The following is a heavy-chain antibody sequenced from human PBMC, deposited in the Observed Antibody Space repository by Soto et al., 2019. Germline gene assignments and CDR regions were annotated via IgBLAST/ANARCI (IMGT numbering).Heavy chain of an antibody. V-gene: IGHV3-30*18. CDR2: ISYDGSNK. D-gene: IGHD6-13*01. J-gene: IGHJ4*02. CDR3: AKAIAGAAGKDY. Sequence: QVQLVESGGGVVQPGRSLRLSCAASGFTFSSYGMHWVRQAPGKGLEWVAVISYDGSNKYYADSVKGRFTISRDNSKNTRYLQMNSLRAEDTAVYYCAKAIAGAAGKDYWGQGTLVTVSS. CDR1: GFTFSSYG.